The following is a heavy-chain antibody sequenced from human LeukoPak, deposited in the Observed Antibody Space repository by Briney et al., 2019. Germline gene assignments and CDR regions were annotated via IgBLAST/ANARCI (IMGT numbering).Heavy chain of an antibody. Sequence: ASVKVSCKASGYTFTGYYMHWVRQAPGQGLEWMGWINPNSGGTNYAQKLQGRVTMTGDTSISTAYMELSRLRSDDTAVYYCARGSQGGTYYDILTGYIGTNYYYYGMDVWGQGTTVTVSS. CDR1: GYTFTGYY. V-gene: IGHV1-2*02. CDR3: ARGSQGGTYYDILTGYIGTNYYYYGMDV. D-gene: IGHD3-9*01. CDR2: INPNSGGT. J-gene: IGHJ6*02.